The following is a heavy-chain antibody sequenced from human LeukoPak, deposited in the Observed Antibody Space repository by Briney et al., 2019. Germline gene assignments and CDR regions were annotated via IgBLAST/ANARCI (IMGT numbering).Heavy chain of an antibody. Sequence: SVKVSCKASGGTFSSYAISWVRQAPGQGLEWMGGVIPIFGTANYAQKFQGRVTITTDESTSTAYMELSSLRSEDTAVYYCARGSRDYYDSSGYRFDYWGQGTLVTVSS. CDR1: GGTFSSYA. D-gene: IGHD3-22*01. V-gene: IGHV1-69*05. CDR3: ARGSRDYYDSSGYRFDY. CDR2: VIPIFGTA. J-gene: IGHJ4*02.